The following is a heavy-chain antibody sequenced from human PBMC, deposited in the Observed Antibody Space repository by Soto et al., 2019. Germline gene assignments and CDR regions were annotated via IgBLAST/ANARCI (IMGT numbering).Heavy chain of an antibody. J-gene: IGHJ3*02. CDR3: AKATGDYGDYSDNAFDI. D-gene: IGHD4-17*01. V-gene: IGHV3-9*01. CDR2: ISWNSGSI. Sequence: EVQLVESGGGLVQPGRSLRLSCAASGFTFDDYAMHWVRQAPGKGLEWVSGISWNSGSIGYADSVKGRFTISRDNAKNSLYLQMNRLRAEDTALYYCAKATGDYGDYSDNAFDIWGQGTMVTVSS. CDR1: GFTFDDYA.